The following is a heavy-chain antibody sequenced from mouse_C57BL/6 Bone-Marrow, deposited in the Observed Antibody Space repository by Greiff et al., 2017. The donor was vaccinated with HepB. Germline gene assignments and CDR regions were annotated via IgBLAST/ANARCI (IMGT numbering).Heavy chain of an antibody. V-gene: IGHV1-4*01. Sequence: QVQLQQSGAELARPGASVKMSCKASGYTFTSYTMHWVKQRPGQGLEWIGYINPSSGYTKYNQKFKDKATLTADKSSSTAYMQLSSLTSEDSAVCYCVYYSWFAYWGQGALVTVSA. J-gene: IGHJ3*01. CDR1: GYTFTSYT. CDR2: INPSSGYT. D-gene: IGHD1-1*01. CDR3: VYYSWFAY.